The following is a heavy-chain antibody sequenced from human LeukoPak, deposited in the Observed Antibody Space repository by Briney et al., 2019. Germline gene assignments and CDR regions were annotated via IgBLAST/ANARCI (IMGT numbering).Heavy chain of an antibody. CDR1: GFTFSTYA. D-gene: IGHD6-19*01. CDR3: ARDIAYSSGWSYEYFQH. Sequence: GRSLRLSCAASGFTFSTYAMHWVRQAPGKGLEWVTVISYDAKNEYYADSVRGRFTISRDNSKNTLYLQMNSLRPDNTAVYYCARDIAYSSGWSYEYFQHWGQGTLVTVSS. CDR2: ISYDAKNE. V-gene: IGHV3-30*04. J-gene: IGHJ1*01.